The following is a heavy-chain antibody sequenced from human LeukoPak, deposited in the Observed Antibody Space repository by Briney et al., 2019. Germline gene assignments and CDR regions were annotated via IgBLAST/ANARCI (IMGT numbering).Heavy chain of an antibody. Sequence: GRSLRLSCAASGFTFSSYAMHWVRQAPGKGLEWVAVISYDGSNKYYADSVKGRFTISRDNFKNTLYLQMNSLRAEDTAVYYCARDHSYYDFWSGSTSSYGMDVWGQGTTVTVSS. CDR1: GFTFSSYA. V-gene: IGHV3-30-3*01. D-gene: IGHD3-3*01. CDR2: ISYDGSNK. J-gene: IGHJ6*02. CDR3: ARDHSYYDFWSGSTSSYGMDV.